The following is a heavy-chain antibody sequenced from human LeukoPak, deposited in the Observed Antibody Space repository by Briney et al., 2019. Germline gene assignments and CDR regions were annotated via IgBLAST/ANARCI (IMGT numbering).Heavy chain of an antibody. CDR1: GYTFTSYG. D-gene: IGHD3-22*01. Sequence: GASVKVSCKASGYTFTSYGISWVRQAAGQGLEWMGWISAYNGNTNYAQKLQGRVTMTTDTSTSTAYMELRRLRSDDTAVYYCARDTSSGYYCHYWGQGTLVTVSS. J-gene: IGHJ4*02. CDR3: ARDTSSGYYCHY. V-gene: IGHV1-18*01. CDR2: ISAYNGNT.